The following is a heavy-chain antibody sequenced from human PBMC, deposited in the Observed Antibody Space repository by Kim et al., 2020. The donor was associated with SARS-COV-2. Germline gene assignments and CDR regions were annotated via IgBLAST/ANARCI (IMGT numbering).Heavy chain of an antibody. CDR1: GFTFSSYG. CDR3: ARDGSMNAFDI. V-gene: IGHV3-33*01. J-gene: IGHJ3*02. Sequence: GGSLRLSCAASGFTFSSYGMHWVRQAPGKGLEWVAVIWYDGSNKYYADSVKGRFTISRDNSKNTLYLQMNSLRAEDTAVYYCARDGSMNAFDIWGQGTMVTVSS. CDR2: IWYDGSNK.